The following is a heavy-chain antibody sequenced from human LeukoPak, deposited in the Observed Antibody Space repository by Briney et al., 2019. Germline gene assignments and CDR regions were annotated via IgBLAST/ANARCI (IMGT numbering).Heavy chain of an antibody. CDR1: GFTFSSYA. D-gene: IGHD2-2*01. CDR3: ARDSVAPAVHYYFDY. Sequence: PGGSLRLSCAASGFTFSSYAMHWVRQAPGKGLEWVAVISSDGSNKYYADSVKGRFTISRDNPENTLYLQMNSLRAEDTAVYYCARDSVAPAVHYYFDYWGQGTLVTVSS. V-gene: IGHV3-30*04. CDR2: ISSDGSNK. J-gene: IGHJ4*02.